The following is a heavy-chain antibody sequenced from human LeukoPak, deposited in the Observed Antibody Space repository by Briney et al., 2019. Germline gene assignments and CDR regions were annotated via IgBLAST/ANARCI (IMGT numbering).Heavy chain of an antibody. CDR3: AREGAEGDYFDY. CDR2: IYNTGSA. D-gene: IGHD3-16*01. CDR1: GVSISANY. J-gene: IGHJ4*02. Sequence: SETLSLTCAVSGVSISANYWTWIRQSAGKGLEWIGRIYNTGSANFHPSFKSRVTMSVDTSKNQFSLKLRSATAADTAVYYCAREGAEGDYFDYWGQGTLLTVSS. V-gene: IGHV4-4*07.